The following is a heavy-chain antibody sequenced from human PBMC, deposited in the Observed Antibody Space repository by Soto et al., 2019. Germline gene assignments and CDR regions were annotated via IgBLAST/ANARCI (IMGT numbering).Heavy chain of an antibody. Sequence: GASVKVSCKASGYTFTSYCISWVLQAPGQGLEWMGWISAYNGNTNYAQKLQGRVTMTTDTSTSTAYMELRSLRSDDTAVYYCARDDPYCSSTSCSGWFDPWGQGTLVTVSS. CDR2: ISAYNGNT. CDR3: ARDDPYCSSTSCSGWFDP. J-gene: IGHJ5*02. CDR1: GYTFTSYC. D-gene: IGHD2-2*01. V-gene: IGHV1-18*04.